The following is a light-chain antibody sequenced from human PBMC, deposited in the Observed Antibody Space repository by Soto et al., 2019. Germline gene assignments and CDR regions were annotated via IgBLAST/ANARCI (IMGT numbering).Light chain of an antibody. Sequence: EIVLTQSPATLSLSPGERATLSCEASQTISSSQLAWYQQKPDLAPRLLIYDVSSRATGIQDRFSGSGSGTDFTLTISRVTPEDFAVYYCHQYTASPLPVGGGTKVEIK. V-gene: IGKV3D-20*01. J-gene: IGKJ4*01. CDR3: HQYTASPLP. CDR2: DVS. CDR1: QTISSSQ.